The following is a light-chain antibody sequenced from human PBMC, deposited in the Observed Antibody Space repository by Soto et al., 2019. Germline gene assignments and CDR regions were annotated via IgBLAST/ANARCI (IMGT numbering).Light chain of an antibody. Sequence: EIVMTQSPATLSVSPGERATLSCRASQNIRTNLAWYQQKPGQAPRLLMYGASTRATGIPARFSGSGSGTEFTLTINSLQSEDFATYYCQQLSRYPLTFGGGTKVDIK. J-gene: IGKJ4*01. CDR1: QNIRTN. CDR3: QQLSRYPLT. CDR2: GAS. V-gene: IGKV3-15*01.